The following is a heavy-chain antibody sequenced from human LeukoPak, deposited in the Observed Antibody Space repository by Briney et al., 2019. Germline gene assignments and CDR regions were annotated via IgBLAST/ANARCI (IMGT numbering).Heavy chain of an antibody. J-gene: IGHJ4*02. CDR2: IDTDGSST. V-gene: IGHV3-74*01. CDR1: GFTFSTYW. Sequence: GGSLRPSCAASGFTFSTYWMHWVRQAPGKGLVWVSRIDTDGSSTSYADSVKGRFTISRDNAKNTLYLQMNSLRAEDTAVYYCTRDRYGDYSDYWGQGILVTVSS. D-gene: IGHD4-17*01. CDR3: TRDRYGDYSDY.